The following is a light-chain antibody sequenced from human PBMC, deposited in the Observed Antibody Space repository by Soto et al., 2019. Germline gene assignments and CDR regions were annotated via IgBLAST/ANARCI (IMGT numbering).Light chain of an antibody. Sequence: EIVLTQSPGALSLSPGERATLSCWASESVGDYLAWYQQKPGQAPGLLIYGATKRTSGTPDRFSGTGSETAFTLAISRLEPGDFAVYYCQQYVTSPAITFGQGTRLEIK. CDR2: GAT. V-gene: IGKV3-20*01. CDR3: QQYVTSPAIT. J-gene: IGKJ5*01. CDR1: ESVGDY.